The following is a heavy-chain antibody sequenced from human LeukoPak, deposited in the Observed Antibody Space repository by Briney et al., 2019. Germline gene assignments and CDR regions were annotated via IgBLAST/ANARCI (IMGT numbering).Heavy chain of an antibody. CDR2: IWYDGNNK. J-gene: IGHJ3*02. D-gene: IGHD3-10*01. V-gene: IGHV3-33*06. Sequence: GGSLRLSCAASGFTFSAYGMHWFRQAPGKGLEWVAVIWYDGNNKYYADSVKGRFTISRDNSKNTLYLQMNSLRAEDTAVYYCAKVGPDAFDIWGQGTMVTVSS. CDR1: GFTFSAYG. CDR3: AKVGPDAFDI.